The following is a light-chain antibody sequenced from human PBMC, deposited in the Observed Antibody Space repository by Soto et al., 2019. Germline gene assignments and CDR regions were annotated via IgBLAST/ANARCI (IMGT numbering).Light chain of an antibody. Sequence: EIVLTQSPATLSLSPGERATLSCRASQSISSSLAWYQQTPGQAPRLLIYDASTRATGFPARFSGSGSGTDFTLTIGSLEPEDFADYYCQQRSEWPRTFGQGTKVEIK. J-gene: IGKJ1*01. CDR1: QSISSS. CDR3: QQRSEWPRT. CDR2: DAS. V-gene: IGKV3-11*01.